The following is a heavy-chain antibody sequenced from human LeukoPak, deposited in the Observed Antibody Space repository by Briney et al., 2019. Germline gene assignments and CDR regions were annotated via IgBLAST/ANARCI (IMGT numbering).Heavy chain of an antibody. D-gene: IGHD3-22*01. CDR1: GYSFTGYF. CDR2: IDPNSGDT. J-gene: IGHJ4*02. V-gene: IGHV1-2*02. CDR3: ARSGSTGYSLDY. Sequence: ASVKVSCKASGYSFTGYFIHWVRQAPGQGLEWMGCIDPNSGDTKYAQKYQGRVSMPRDTSTRTAYMELSRLRSDDTAVYFCARSGSTGYSLDYWGQGTLVTVSS.